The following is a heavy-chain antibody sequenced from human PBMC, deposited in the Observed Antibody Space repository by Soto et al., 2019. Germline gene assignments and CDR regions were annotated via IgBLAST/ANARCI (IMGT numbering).Heavy chain of an antibody. J-gene: IGHJ4*02. D-gene: IGHD1-26*01. Sequence: GGSLRLSCAASGFTFSSYAMHWVRQAPGKGLEWVAVISYDGSNKYYADSVKGRFTISRDNSKNTLYLQMNSLRAEDTAVYYCAREYSGSHFDYWGQGTLVTVSS. V-gene: IGHV3-30-3*01. CDR2: ISYDGSNK. CDR3: AREYSGSHFDY. CDR1: GFTFSSYA.